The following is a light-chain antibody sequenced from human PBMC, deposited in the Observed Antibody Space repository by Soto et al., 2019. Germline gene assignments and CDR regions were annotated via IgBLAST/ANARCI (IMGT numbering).Light chain of an antibody. V-gene: IGLV1-51*01. CDR2: DDN. Sequence: SVLAQPPSVSAAPGQKVTISCYVSSSNIGGNSVSWYPQLPGTAPKLLIYDDNKRPSGIPDRFSGSKSGTTATLGITGFQTGDEADYYCGSWDSSLSAYVFGTGTKV. CDR3: GSWDSSLSAYV. J-gene: IGLJ1*01. CDR1: SSNIGGNS.